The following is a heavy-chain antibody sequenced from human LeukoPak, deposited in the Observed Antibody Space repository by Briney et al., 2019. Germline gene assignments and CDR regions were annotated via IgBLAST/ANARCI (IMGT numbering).Heavy chain of an antibody. CDR3: ARDTPNYYGSGSYLD. CDR2: IYYSGST. CDR1: GGSISSFY. Sequence: SETLSLTCTVSGGSISSFYWSWIRQPPGKGLEWIGYIYYSGSTNYNPSLKSRVTISVDTSKDQFSLKLSSVTAVDTAVCYCARDTPNYYGSGSYLDWGQGTLVTVSS. J-gene: IGHJ4*02. D-gene: IGHD3-10*01. V-gene: IGHV4-59*01.